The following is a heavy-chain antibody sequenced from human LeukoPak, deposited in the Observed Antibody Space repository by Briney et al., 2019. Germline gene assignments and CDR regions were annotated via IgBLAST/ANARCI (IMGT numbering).Heavy chain of an antibody. CDR3: ARDSSSYYFDY. CDR2: IYTGGTT. D-gene: IGHD6-6*01. Sequence: GGSLRLSCAASGFSVTSNHMNWVRQAPGKELEWVSIIYTGGTTHYADSLNDRFTISRDDSINTLYLQMNSLRAEDTAVYYCARDSSSYYFDYWGQGTLVTVSS. CDR1: GFSVTSNH. V-gene: IGHV3-66*01. J-gene: IGHJ4*02.